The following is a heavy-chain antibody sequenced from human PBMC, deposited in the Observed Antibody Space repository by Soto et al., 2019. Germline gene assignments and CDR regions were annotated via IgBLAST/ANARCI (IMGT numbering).Heavy chain of an antibody. CDR3: ARSITGTTAVDY. CDR1: GFTFSSYG. V-gene: IGHV3-33*01. Sequence: GGSLRLSCAASGFTFSSYGMHWVRQAPGKGLEWVAVIWYDGSNKYYADSVKGRFTISRGNSKNTLYLQMNSLRAEDTAVYYCARSITGTTAVDYWGQGTLVTVSS. CDR2: IWYDGSNK. J-gene: IGHJ4*02. D-gene: IGHD1-20*01.